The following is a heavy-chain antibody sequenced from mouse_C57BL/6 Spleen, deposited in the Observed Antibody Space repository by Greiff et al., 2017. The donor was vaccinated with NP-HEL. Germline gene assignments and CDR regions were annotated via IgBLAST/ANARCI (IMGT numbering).Heavy chain of an antibody. CDR2: IDPENGDT. CDR3: TTGVSSTGSSYRNY. D-gene: IGHD1-1*01. CDR1: GFNIKDDY. V-gene: IGHV14-4*01. Sequence: EVQLVESGAELVRPGASVKLSCTASGFNIKDDYMHWVKQRPEQGLEWIGWIDPENGDTEYASKFQGKATITADTSSNTAYLQLSSLTSEDTAVYYCTTGVSSTGSSYRNYWGQGTTLTVSS. J-gene: IGHJ2*01.